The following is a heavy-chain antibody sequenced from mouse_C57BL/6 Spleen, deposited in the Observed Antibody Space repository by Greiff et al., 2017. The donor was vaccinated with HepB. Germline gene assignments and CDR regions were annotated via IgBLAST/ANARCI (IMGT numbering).Heavy chain of an antibody. D-gene: IGHD1-1*01. J-gene: IGHJ2*01. CDR3: ARKYPHYYGSSSYYFDY. CDR2: IWSGGST. Sequence: QVQLKESGPGLVQPSQSLSITCTVSGFSLTSYGVHWVRQSPGKGLEWLGVIWSGGSTDYNAAFISRLSISKDNSKSQVFFKMNSLQADDTAIYYCARKYPHYYGSSSYYFDYWGQGTTLTVSS. V-gene: IGHV2-2*01. CDR1: GFSLTSYG.